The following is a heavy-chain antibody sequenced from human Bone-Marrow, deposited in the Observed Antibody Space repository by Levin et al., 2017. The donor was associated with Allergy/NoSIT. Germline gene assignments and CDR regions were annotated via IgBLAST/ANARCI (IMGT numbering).Heavy chain of an antibody. V-gene: IGHV4-59*01. D-gene: IGHD2-2*03. CDR2: IYYSGST. CDR1: GGSISSYY. Sequence: KSSETLSLTCTVSGGSISSYYWSWIRQPPGKGLEWIGYIYYSGSTNYNPSLKSRVTISVDTSKNQFSLRLSSVTAADTAVYYCARWIPNWFDPWGQGTLVTVSS. J-gene: IGHJ5*02. CDR3: ARWIPNWFDP.